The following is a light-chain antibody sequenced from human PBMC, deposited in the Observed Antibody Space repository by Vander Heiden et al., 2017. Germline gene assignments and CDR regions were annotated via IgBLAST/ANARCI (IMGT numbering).Light chain of an antibody. J-gene: IGKJ4*01. V-gene: IGKV1-5*03. Sequence: DIQMTQSPPTLSASAGDRVTITCRASQSISSWLAWYQQKPGKAPELLIYKASSLEGRVPSRFSGSGSGTEFTLTISSLQPDDFATYYCQQSLTFGGGTKVEIK. CDR3: QQSLT. CDR2: KAS. CDR1: QSISSW.